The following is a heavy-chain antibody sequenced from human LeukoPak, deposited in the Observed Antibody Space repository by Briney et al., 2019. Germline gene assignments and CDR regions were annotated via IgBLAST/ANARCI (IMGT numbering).Heavy chain of an antibody. D-gene: IGHD6-13*01. CDR2: ISSSSSFI. CDR1: GFTFSSYN. J-gene: IGHJ3*02. V-gene: IGHV3-21*01. CDR3: ARDVLIAADGVIRLDAFDI. Sequence: GGSLRLSCAASGFTFSSYNMNWVRQTPGKGLEWVSSISSSSSFIYYADSVKGRLTISRDNAKNSLYLQMNSLRAEDTAVYYCARDVLIAADGVIRLDAFDIWGQGTVVTVSS.